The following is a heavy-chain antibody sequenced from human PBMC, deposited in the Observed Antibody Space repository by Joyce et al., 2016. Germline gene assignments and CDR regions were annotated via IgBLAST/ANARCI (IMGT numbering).Heavy chain of an antibody. CDR3: ARACDGDCYSGIPGYDVFDI. CDR2: IWYDGSKQ. J-gene: IGHJ3*02. V-gene: IGHV3-33*01. Sequence: QVQLVESGGGVVQPGRSLRLSCAASGFTFSRYGMHWVRQATGKGLEGVANIWYDGSKQYYTDSVKGLFAISRDNSGNTLYLEMDSLRAEDTAVYYCARACDGDCYSGIPGYDVFDIWGQGTMVTVSS. CDR1: GFTFSRYG. D-gene: IGHD2-21*02.